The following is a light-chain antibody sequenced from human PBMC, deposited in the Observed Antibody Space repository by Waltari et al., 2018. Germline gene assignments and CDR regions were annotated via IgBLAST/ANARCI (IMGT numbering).Light chain of an antibody. CDR2: DVN. CDR3: TSFRSGASWV. CDR1: TNDVGAYNY. V-gene: IGLV2-14*03. Sequence: QSALTQPASVSGSPGQSIIISCAGTTNDVGAYNYVSWFQHHPGKAPQLIIHDVNKRPSGVSSRFSASKSDNTASLTISGLQAEDEANYYCTSFRSGASWVFGGGTTLTVL. J-gene: IGLJ3*02.